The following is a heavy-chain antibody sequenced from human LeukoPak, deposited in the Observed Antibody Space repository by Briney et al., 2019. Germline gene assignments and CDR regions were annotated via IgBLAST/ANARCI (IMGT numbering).Heavy chain of an antibody. CDR2: ISDSGGST. CDR3: AKDSQYLDY. Sequence: PGGSLRLSCAASGFTFSSYAMSWVRQAPGKGLEWVSTISDSGGSTYYADSVKGRFTISRDNSKNTLYLQMNSLRADDTAVYYCAKDSQYLDYWGQGTLVTVSS. CDR1: GFTFSSYA. V-gene: IGHV3-23*01. J-gene: IGHJ4*02.